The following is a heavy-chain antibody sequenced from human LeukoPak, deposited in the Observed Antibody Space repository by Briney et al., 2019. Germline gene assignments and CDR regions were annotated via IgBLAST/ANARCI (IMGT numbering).Heavy chain of an antibody. D-gene: IGHD4-17*01. V-gene: IGHV4-61*02. CDR2: IYTSGST. J-gene: IGHJ4*02. CDR3: ARDVTGGDYLPSYYFDY. CDR1: GGSISSGSYY. Sequence: PSQTLSLTCTVSGGSISSGSYYWSWIRQPAGKGLEWIGRIYTSGSTNYNPSLKSRVTISVDTSKNQFSLKLSSVTAADTAVYYCARDVTGGDYLPSYYFDYWSQGTLVTVSS.